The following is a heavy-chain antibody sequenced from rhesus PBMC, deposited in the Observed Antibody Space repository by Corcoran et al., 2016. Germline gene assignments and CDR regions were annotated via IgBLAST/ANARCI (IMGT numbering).Heavy chain of an antibody. V-gene: IGHV3-183*01. J-gene: IGHJ4*01. D-gene: IGHD6-31*01. CDR1: GYTFGAYG. CDR3: TRGSAGGY. CDR2: FSSASSYI. Sequence: EVQLVESGGGLVQPGGSLRLCWAASGYTFGAYGMHWFRRSPGKGLAWVASFSSASSYIYYADSVKGRFTISRDNAKNSLSLQMSSLRAEDTAVYYCTRGSAGGYWGQGVLVTVSS.